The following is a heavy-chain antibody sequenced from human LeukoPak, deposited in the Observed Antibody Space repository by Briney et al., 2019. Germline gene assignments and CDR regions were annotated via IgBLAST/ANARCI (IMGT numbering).Heavy chain of an antibody. CDR1: GFTFGDYA. V-gene: IGHV3-49*05. CDR2: IRSKANGGTT. J-gene: IGHJ4*02. CDR3: TRTTSPYSSSFPYYFDY. Sequence: KSGGSLRLSCTASGFTFGDYAMNWFRQAPGKGLEWVGFIRSKANGGTTEYAASGKGRFTISRDGSKSIAYLQMNSLKTEDTAVYYCTRTTSPYSSSFPYYFDYWGQGTLVTVSS. D-gene: IGHD6-13*01.